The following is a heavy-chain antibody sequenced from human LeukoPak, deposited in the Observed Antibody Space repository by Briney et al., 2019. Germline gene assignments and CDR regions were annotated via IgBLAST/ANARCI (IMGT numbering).Heavy chain of an antibody. J-gene: IGHJ3*02. CDR2: ISYDGSNK. CDR1: GFTFSSYG. D-gene: IGHD2-21*02. CDR3: AKGAVVVTAGAFDI. V-gene: IGHV3-30*18. Sequence: PGGSLRLSCAASGFTFSSYGMHWVRQAPGKGLEWVAVISYDGSNKYYADSVKGRFTISRDNSKNTLYLQMNSLRAEDTAVYYCAKGAVVVTAGAFDIWGQGTMVTVSS.